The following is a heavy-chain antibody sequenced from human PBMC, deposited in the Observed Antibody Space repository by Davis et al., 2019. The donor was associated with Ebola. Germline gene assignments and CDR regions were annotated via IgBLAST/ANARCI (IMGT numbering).Heavy chain of an antibody. Sequence: GESLKISCAASGFTFSTYSMSWVRQAPGKGLEWVAVISYDGSNEYYADSVKGRFTTSRDNAKNTLYLQMNSLRAEDTAVYYCTRDFDYGGGYWGQGTLVTVSS. J-gene: IGHJ4*02. CDR2: ISYDGSNE. D-gene: IGHD4-17*01. CDR3: TRDFDYGGGY. V-gene: IGHV3-30*03. CDR1: GFTFSTYS.